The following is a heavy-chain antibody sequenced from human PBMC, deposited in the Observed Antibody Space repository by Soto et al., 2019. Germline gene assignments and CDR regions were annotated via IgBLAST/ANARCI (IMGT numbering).Heavy chain of an antibody. CDR3: RAYTYGHGFDY. CDR1: GFTFRAYD. Sequence: GGSLRLSCATSGFTFRAYDMNWVRQAPGMGLEWVSLVNGGSGGSTYYADSVKGRFTISRDDSKNTLYLQMNSLRAEDTAVYYCRAYTYGHGFDYWGQGTLVTVSS. V-gene: IGHV3-23*01. D-gene: IGHD5-18*01. CDR2: VNGGSGGST. J-gene: IGHJ4*02.